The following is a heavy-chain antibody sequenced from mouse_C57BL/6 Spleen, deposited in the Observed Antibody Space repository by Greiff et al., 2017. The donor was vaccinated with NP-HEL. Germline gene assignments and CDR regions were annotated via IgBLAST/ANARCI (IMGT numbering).Heavy chain of an antibody. Sequence: QVHVKQSGAELAKPGASVKLSCKASGYTFTSYWMHWVKQRPGQGLEWIGYINPSRGYTKYNQKFKDKATLTADKSSSTAYMQLSSLTYEDSAVYYCARWGYGSSYGGFAYWGQGTLVTVSA. CDR1: GYTFTSYW. D-gene: IGHD1-1*01. CDR2: INPSRGYT. J-gene: IGHJ3*01. V-gene: IGHV1-7*01. CDR3: ARWGYGSSYGGFAY.